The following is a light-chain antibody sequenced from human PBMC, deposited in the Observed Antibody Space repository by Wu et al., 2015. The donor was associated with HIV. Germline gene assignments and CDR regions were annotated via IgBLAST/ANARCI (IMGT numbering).Light chain of an antibody. CDR1: QSVSSY. Sequence: EIVLTQSPATLSLFPGERATLSCRASQSVSSYLAWYQQKPGQAPRLLIYDASNRATGIPARFSGSRSGTDFTLTISSLEPEDFAVYYCQQRSNWPLTFGQGTRLEIK. J-gene: IGKJ5*01. V-gene: IGKV3-11*01. CDR3: QQRSNWPLT. CDR2: DAS.